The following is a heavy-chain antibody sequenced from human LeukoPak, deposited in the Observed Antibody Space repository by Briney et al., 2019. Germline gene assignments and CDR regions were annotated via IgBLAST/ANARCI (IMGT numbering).Heavy chain of an antibody. J-gene: IGHJ5*02. Sequence: ASVKVSCKVSGYTLTELSMHWVRQAPGKGLEWMGGFDPEDGETIYAQKFQGRVTMTEDTSTDTAYMELSSLRSEDTAVYYCATFITGTTRRDNWFDPWGQGTLGTVSS. CDR1: GYTLTELS. CDR3: ATFITGTTRRDNWFDP. CDR2: FDPEDGET. D-gene: IGHD1-7*01. V-gene: IGHV1-24*01.